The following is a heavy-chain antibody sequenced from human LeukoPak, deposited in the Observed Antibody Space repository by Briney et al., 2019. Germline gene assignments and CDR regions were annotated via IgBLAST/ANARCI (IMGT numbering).Heavy chain of an antibody. CDR2: ISSSGSTI. V-gene: IGHV3-48*04. D-gene: IGHD3-10*01. Sequence: GGSLRLSCAASGFTFSSYSMNWVRQAPGKGLEWVSYISSSGSTIYYADSVKGRFTISRDNAKNSLYLQMNSLRAEDTAVYYCAKDPYYYGSGSYGLFDYWGQGTLVTVSS. J-gene: IGHJ4*02. CDR3: AKDPYYYGSGSYGLFDY. CDR1: GFTFSSYS.